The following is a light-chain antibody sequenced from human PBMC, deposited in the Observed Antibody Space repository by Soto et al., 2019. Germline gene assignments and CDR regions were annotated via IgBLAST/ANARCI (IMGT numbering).Light chain of an antibody. Sequence: EIVLTQSPDTLSLSPGERATLSCRASQSVSSNNLAWYQHKPGQPPRLLIYVASRRATGIPDRFSGSGSGSEFTLTITRLEPEDFAVYYCQHHGSVPWTFGQGTKVQIK. CDR1: QSVSSNN. CDR3: QHHGSVPWT. CDR2: VAS. V-gene: IGKV3-20*01. J-gene: IGKJ1*01.